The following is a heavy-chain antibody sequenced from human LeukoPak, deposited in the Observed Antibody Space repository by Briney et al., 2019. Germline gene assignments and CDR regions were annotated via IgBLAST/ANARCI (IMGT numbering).Heavy chain of an antibody. D-gene: IGHD6-6*01. Sequence: GGSLRLSCAASGFTFSSYGMHWVRQAPGKGLEWVAVISYDGSNKYYADSVKGRFTISRDNSKNTLYLQMNSLRAEDTAVYYCAKADQYSSSSPFDYWGQGTLVTVSS. CDR3: AKADQYSSSSPFDY. CDR1: GFTFSSYG. J-gene: IGHJ4*02. CDR2: ISYDGSNK. V-gene: IGHV3-30*18.